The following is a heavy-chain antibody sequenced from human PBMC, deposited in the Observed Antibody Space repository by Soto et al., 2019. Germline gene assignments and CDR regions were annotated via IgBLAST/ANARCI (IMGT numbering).Heavy chain of an antibody. CDR1: GGSISSYY. CDR2: IYYSGST. D-gene: IGHD6-13*01. Sequence: PSETLSLTCTVSGGSISSYYWSWIRQPPGKGLEWIGYIYYSGSTNCNPSLKSRVTISLDTSKNQFSLKLSPVTAADTAVYYCARMRDSSSWYWFDPWGQGTLVTVSS. J-gene: IGHJ5*02. V-gene: IGHV4-59*12. CDR3: ARMRDSSSWYWFDP.